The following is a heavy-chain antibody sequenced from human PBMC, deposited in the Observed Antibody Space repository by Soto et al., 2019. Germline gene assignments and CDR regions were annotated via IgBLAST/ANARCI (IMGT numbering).Heavy chain of an antibody. CDR2: ISYDGSNK. J-gene: IGHJ2*01. Sequence: GGSLRLSCAASGFTFSSYGMHWVRQAPGKGLEWVAVISYDGSNKYYADSVKGRFTISRDNSKNTLYLQMNSLRAEDTAVYYCAKDSIPYSSSSAGYFDLWGRGTLVTVSS. CDR1: GFTFSSYG. CDR3: AKDSIPYSSSSAGYFDL. V-gene: IGHV3-30*18. D-gene: IGHD6-6*01.